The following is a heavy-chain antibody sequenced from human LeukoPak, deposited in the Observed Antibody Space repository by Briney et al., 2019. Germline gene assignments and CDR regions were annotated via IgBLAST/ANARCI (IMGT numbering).Heavy chain of an antibody. CDR2: ISSSGSTI. Sequence: KPEGSLRLSCAASGFTFSDYYMSWIRQAPGKGLEWVSYISSSGSTIYYADSVKGRFTISRDNAKNSLYLQMNSLRAEDTAVYYCARDDTYYDSSGYYLDYWGQGTLVTVSS. V-gene: IGHV3-11*04. CDR3: ARDDTYYDSSGYYLDY. D-gene: IGHD3-22*01. J-gene: IGHJ4*02. CDR1: GFTFSDYY.